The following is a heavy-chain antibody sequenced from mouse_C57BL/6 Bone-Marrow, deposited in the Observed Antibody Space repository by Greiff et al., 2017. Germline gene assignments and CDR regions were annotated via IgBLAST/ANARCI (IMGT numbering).Heavy chain of an antibody. CDR1: GYTFTSYG. J-gene: IGHJ3*01. Sequence: QVQLQQSGAELARPGASVKLSCKASGYTFTSYGISWVKQRTGQGLEWIGEIYPRSGNTYSNEKFKGKATLTADKSSSTAYMELRSLTSEDSAVYVCARGTTVVAEGFAYWGQGTLVTVSA. V-gene: IGHV1-81*01. CDR3: ARGTTVVAEGFAY. D-gene: IGHD1-1*01. CDR2: IYPRSGNT.